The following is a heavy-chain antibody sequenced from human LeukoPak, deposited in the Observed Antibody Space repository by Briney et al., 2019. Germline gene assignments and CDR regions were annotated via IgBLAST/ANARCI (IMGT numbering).Heavy chain of an antibody. J-gene: IGHJ4*02. D-gene: IGHD3-10*01. V-gene: IGHV4-59*01. CDR3: ARVMSYGSGSYYVYYFEY. Sequence: SETLSLTCTASGGSISSYHWGWIRQPPGKGLEWIGYIYFNGSTNYNPTLKSRVTISIDTSKNQFSLKLSSVTAADTAVYYCARVMSYGSGSYYVYYFEYWGQGTLVTVSS. CDR2: IYFNGST. CDR1: GGSISSYH.